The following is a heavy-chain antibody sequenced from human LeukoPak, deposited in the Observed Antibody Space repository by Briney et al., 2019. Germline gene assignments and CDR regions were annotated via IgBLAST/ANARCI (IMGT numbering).Heavy chain of an antibody. CDR2: ISYDGSNK. V-gene: IGHV3-30*04. CDR1: GFTFSNYA. J-gene: IGHJ6*03. CDR3: ARGDFYGSVSYYYYYMDV. D-gene: IGHD3-10*01. Sequence: SGGSLRLSCAASGFTFSNYAMHWVRQAPGKGLEWVAVISYDGSNKYYADSVKGRFTISRDNSKNTLYLQMNSLRTEDTAVFYCARGDFYGSVSYYYYYMDVWGKGTTVTVSS.